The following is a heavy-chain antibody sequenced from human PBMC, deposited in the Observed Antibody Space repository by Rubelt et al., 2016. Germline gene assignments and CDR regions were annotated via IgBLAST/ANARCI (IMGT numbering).Heavy chain of an antibody. CDR3: ARAAGDICANGVCYPPDS. J-gene: IGHJ4*02. V-gene: IGHV4-31*03. D-gene: IGHD2-8*01. CDR1: GVSISSGGNY. CDR2: IYFSGSA. Sequence: QVQLQESGPGLVKPLQTLSLTCSVSGVSISSGGNYWSWIRQHPGKGLEWVGYIYFSGSASYNPSLKGRVAISVDTSRNQFSLKLTSVTAADTAVYYCARAAGDICANGVCYPPDSWGQGTLVTVSS.